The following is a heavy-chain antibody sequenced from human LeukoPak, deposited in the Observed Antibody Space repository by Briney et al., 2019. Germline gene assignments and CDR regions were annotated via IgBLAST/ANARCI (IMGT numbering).Heavy chain of an antibody. CDR2: IYYSGST. CDR3: ARGLTPYYDFWSGYYSTPHYYYYYMDV. D-gene: IGHD3-3*01. J-gene: IGHJ6*03. CDR1: GGSISSYC. V-gene: IGHV4-59*01. Sequence: PSETLSLTCTVSGGSISSYCWSWIRQPPGKGLEWIGYIYYSGSTNYKPSLKSRVTISVDTSKNQFSLKLSSVTAADTAVYYCARGLTPYYDFWSGYYSTPHYYYYYMDVWGKGTTVTVSS.